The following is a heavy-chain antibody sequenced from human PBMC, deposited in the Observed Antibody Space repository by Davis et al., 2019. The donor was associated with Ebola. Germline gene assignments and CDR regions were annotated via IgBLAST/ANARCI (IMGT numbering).Heavy chain of an antibody. V-gene: IGHV1-18*04. CDR3: ARAQFPTTSDH. CDR2: INPHNGNT. Sequence: ASVKVSCKASGYTFTSYGITWVRQAPGQGLEWMGWINPHNGNTNYAQNVQGRVTMTTDTSTSTAYMEVGSLRSDDTAVYYCARAQFPTTSDHWGQGTLVTVSA. D-gene: IGHD1-1*01. CDR1: GYTFTSYG. J-gene: IGHJ4*02.